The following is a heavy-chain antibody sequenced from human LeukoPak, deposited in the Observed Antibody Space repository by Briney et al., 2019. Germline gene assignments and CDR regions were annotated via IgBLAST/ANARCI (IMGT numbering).Heavy chain of an antibody. V-gene: IGHV1-3*01. CDR3: ARQGGGPYSGSPLDY. CDR1: GYTFTSYA. D-gene: IGHD1-26*01. J-gene: IGHJ4*02. Sequence: VASVKVSCKASGYTFTSYAMHWVRQAPGQRLEWMGWINAGNGNTKYSQNFQSRVTITRDTSASTAYMELSSLRSEDTAVYYCARQGGGPYSGSPLDYWGQGTLVTVSS. CDR2: INAGNGNT.